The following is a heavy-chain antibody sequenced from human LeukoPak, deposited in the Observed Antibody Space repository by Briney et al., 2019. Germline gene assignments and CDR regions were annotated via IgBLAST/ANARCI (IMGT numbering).Heavy chain of an antibody. CDR2: ISAYNGNT. J-gene: IGHJ4*02. CDR1: GYTFTSYD. V-gene: IGHV1-18*01. Sequence: GASVKVSCKASGYTFTSYDISWVRQALGQGLEWMGWISAYNGNTNYAQKLQGRVTMTTDTSTSTAYMELRSLRSDDTAVYYCARGYDFWSGYNLDFDYWGQGTLVTVSS. CDR3: ARGYDFWSGYNLDFDY. D-gene: IGHD3-3*01.